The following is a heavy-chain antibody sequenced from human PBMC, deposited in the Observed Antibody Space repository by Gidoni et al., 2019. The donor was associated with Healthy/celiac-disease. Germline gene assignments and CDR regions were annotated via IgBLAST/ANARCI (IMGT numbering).Heavy chain of an antibody. CDR1: GFTFSGSA. J-gene: IGHJ4*02. D-gene: IGHD6-19*01. Sequence: EVQLVESGGGLVQPGGSLKLSCAASGFTFSGSAMHWVRQAAGKGLEGVGRIRSKANSYATAYAASVKGRFTISRDDSKNTAYLQMNRLKTEDTAVYYCTFGSGTFPFDYWGQGTLVTVSS. CDR3: TFGSGTFPFDY. V-gene: IGHV3-73*02. CDR2: IRSKANSYAT.